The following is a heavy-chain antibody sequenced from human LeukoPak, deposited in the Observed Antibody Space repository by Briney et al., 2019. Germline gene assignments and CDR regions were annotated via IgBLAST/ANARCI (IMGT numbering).Heavy chain of an antibody. CDR1: GFTFSNYG. J-gene: IGHJ4*02. Sequence: PGGSLRLSCAASGFTFSNYGMHWVRQAPGKGLEWVSATSGSDGTTYYADSVKGRFTISRDNSKNTLYLQMDSLRAEDTAVYYCARGKTGDSWGQGTLVTVSS. D-gene: IGHD7-27*01. CDR3: ARGKTGDS. CDR2: TSGSDGTT. V-gene: IGHV3-23*01.